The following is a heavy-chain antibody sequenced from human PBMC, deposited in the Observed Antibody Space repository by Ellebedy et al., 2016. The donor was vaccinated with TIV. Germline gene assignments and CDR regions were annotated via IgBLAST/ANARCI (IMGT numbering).Heavy chain of an antibody. CDR1: GFTFSSYW. CDR2: IKQDGSEK. CDR3: ASSVVVVITTDAFDI. V-gene: IGHV3-7*01. Sequence: GESLKISCAASGFTFSSYWMSWVRQAPGKGLEWVANIKQDGSEKYYVDSVKGRFTISRDNAKNSLYLQMNSLRAEDTAVYYCASSVVVVITTDAFDIWGQGTMVTVSS. J-gene: IGHJ3*02. D-gene: IGHD3-22*01.